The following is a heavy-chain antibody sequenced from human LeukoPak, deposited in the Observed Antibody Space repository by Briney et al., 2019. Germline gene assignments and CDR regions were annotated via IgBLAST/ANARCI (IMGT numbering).Heavy chain of an antibody. J-gene: IGHJ4*01. Sequence: GGSLRLSCAASGFTFSSYAMSWVRQAPGKGLEWVSAISGSGGSTYYADSVKGRFTISRDNSKNTVYLQMNSLRADDTAVYYCARDPTTVTTGVLGYWGQGTLVTVSS. V-gene: IGHV3-23*01. CDR1: GFTFSSYA. CDR3: ARDPTTVTTGVLGY. CDR2: ISGSGGST. D-gene: IGHD4-17*01.